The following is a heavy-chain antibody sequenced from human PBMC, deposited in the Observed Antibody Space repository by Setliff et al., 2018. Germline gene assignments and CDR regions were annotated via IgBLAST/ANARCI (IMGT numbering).Heavy chain of an antibody. Sequence: QTGGSLRLSCAASGFTFSTYSMNWVRQAPGKGLEWVSYISSRSDIIYYADSVKGRFTISRDNAKNSLYLRLNSLRAEDTAVYYCASSPRKGRSGGYFYDDPYYYYMDVWGKGTTVTVSS. J-gene: IGHJ6*03. D-gene: IGHD1-26*01. CDR1: GFTFSTYS. CDR2: ISSRSDII. V-gene: IGHV3-48*01. CDR3: ASSPRKGRSGGYFYDDPYYYYMDV.